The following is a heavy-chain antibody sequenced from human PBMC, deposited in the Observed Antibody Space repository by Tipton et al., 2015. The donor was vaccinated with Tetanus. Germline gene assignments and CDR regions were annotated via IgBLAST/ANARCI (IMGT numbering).Heavy chain of an antibody. CDR1: GFTFDDYA. V-gene: IGHV3-64*01. CDR3: ARDRDGGWSFDY. Sequence: SLRLSCAASGFTFDDYAMHWVRQAPGKGLEYVASILGDDSSTLYASSMKGRFTITRDNSKNTLYLQMDSLRGEDMAVYYCARDRDGGWSFDYWGQGTLVTVSS. J-gene: IGHJ4*02. CDR2: ILGDDSST. D-gene: IGHD6-19*01.